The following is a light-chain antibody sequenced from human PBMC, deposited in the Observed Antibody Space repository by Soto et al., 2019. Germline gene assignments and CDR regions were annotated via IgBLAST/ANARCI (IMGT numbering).Light chain of an antibody. V-gene: IGKV1-5*03. CDR3: QQYNSYS. J-gene: IGKJ1*01. Sequence: DIQMTQSPSTLSSSVGDRVTITCRASQSISSWLAWYQQKPGKAPKRLIYKASSLESGVPSRFSGRGSGTEFTLTISSLQPDDFATYYCQQYNSYSFGQGTKVDI. CDR1: QSISSW. CDR2: KAS.